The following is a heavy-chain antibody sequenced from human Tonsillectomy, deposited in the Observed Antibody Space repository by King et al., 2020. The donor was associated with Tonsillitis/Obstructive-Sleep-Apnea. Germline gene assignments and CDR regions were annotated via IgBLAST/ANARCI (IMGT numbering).Heavy chain of an antibody. CDR2: IFSNDEK. CDR1: GFSLSNARMG. Sequence: VTLKESGPVLVKPTETLTLTCTVSGFSLSNARMGVSWIRQPPGKALEWLAHIFSNDEKSYSTSLKSRLTISKDTSKSQVVLTMTNMDPVDTATYYCARHIVVVPAAGLDYYYYYMDVWGEGTTVTVSS. V-gene: IGHV2-26*01. D-gene: IGHD2-2*01. CDR3: ARHIVVVPAAGLDYYYYYMDV. J-gene: IGHJ6*03.